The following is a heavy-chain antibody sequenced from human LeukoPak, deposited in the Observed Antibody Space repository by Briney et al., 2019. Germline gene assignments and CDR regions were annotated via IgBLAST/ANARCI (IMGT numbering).Heavy chain of an antibody. J-gene: IGHJ5*02. CDR3: ARKVTRRDWFDP. D-gene: IGHD4-17*01. CDR2: MSAYNGNT. Sequence: ASLKLSCNVSGYTFTSYGISWGRQSPGQGLEGMGWMSAYNGNTDYAQNRQCRVTMTTDTSTRTAYMELRSLSSDDTAVYYCARKVTRRDWFDPWGQGTLVTVSS. V-gene: IGHV1-18*01. CDR1: GYTFTSYG.